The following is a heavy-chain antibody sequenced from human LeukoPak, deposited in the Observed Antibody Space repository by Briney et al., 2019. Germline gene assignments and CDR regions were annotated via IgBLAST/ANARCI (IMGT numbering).Heavy chain of an antibody. V-gene: IGHV1-18*01. CDR1: GYTFTSYG. D-gene: IGHD6-6*01. CDR2: ISAYNGNT. CDR3: AREYSSSWDHGWFDP. Sequence: GESLKISCKASGYTFTSYGISWVQQAPGQGLEWMGWISAYNGNTNYAQKLQGRVTMTTDTSTSTACMELRSLRSDDTAVYYCAREYSSSWDHGWFDPWGQGTLVTVSS. J-gene: IGHJ5*02.